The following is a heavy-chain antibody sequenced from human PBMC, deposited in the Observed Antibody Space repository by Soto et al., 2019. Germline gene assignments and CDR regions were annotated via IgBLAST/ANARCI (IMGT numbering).Heavy chain of an antibody. CDR2: ISAYNGNT. J-gene: IGHJ4*02. CDR3: ARVIERYSSGWYHYSNFDY. V-gene: IGHV1-18*01. D-gene: IGHD6-19*01. Sequence: GASVKVSCKASGYTFTSYGISWVRQAPGQGLEWMGWISAYNGNTNYAQKLQGRVTMTTDTSTSTAYMELRSLRSDDTAVYYCARVIERYSSGWYHYSNFDYWGQGTLVTVSS. CDR1: GYTFTSYG.